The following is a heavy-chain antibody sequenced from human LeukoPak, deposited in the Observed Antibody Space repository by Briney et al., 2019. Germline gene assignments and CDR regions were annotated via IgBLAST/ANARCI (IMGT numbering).Heavy chain of an antibody. J-gene: IGHJ3*02. CDR1: GGTFSSYA. V-gene: IGHV1-69*05. Sequence: SVRVSCKASGGTFSSYAISWVRQAPGQGLEWMGGIIPIFGTANYAQKFQGRVTITRDTSASTAYMELSSLRSEDTAVYYCAREAKAPEGEDAFDIWGQGTMVTVSS. D-gene: IGHD3-16*01. CDR3: AREAKAPEGEDAFDI. CDR2: IIPIFGTA.